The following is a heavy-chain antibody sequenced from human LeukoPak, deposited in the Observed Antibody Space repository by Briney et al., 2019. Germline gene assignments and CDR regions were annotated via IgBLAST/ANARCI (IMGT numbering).Heavy chain of an antibody. CDR1: GFTFSDYY. V-gene: IGHV3-11*04. D-gene: IGHD5-24*01. CDR2: ISSSGSTI. J-gene: IGHJ4*02. Sequence: GGSLRLSCAASGFTFSDYYMTWIRQAPGKGLEWVSYISSSGSTIYYTDSVKGRFTISRDNAKNSLYPQMNSLRAEDTAVFYCASGLATIPFDYWGQGTPVTVSS. CDR3: ASGLATIPFDY.